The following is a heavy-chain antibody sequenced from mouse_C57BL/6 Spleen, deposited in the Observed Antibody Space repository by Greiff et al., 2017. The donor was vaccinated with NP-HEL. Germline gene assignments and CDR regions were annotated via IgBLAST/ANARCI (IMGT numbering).Heavy chain of an antibody. J-gene: IGHJ1*03. Sequence: VQLQQSGAELVKPGASVKISCKASGYAFSSYWMNWVKQRPGKGLEWIGQIYPGDGDTNYNGKFKGKATLTADKSSSTAYMQRSSLTSEDSAVYFCALPYDYGYFDVWGTGTTVTVSS. CDR2: IYPGDGDT. CDR3: ALPYDYGYFDV. D-gene: IGHD2-3*01. CDR1: GYAFSSYW. V-gene: IGHV1-80*01.